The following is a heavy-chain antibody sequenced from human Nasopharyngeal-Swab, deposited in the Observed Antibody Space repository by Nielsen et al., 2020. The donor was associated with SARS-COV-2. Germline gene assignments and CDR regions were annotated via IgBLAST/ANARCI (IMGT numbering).Heavy chain of an antibody. CDR3: AKDYRIGYGDMFAS. CDR1: GFTFGSYA. J-gene: IGHJ5*01. D-gene: IGHD4-17*01. V-gene: IGHV3-23*01. Sequence: GGSLRLSCTASGFTFGSYAMSWVRQAPGKGLEWVSGLIEDGSTTYYADAVKGRFTISRDNSRNTLYLQMNSLTAEDTAVYFCAKDYRIGYGDMFASWGQGTLVTVSS. CDR2: LIEDGSTT.